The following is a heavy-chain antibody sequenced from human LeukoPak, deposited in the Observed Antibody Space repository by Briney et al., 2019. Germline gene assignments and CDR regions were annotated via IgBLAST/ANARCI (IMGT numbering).Heavy chain of an antibody. Sequence: GRSLTPVRSASAFSLSNHYMDSVRLAPGKGLEWVGRTRNKANSYTTEYAASVKGRFPTTRADSKNSLYLHMGMLKPQATPVYYCARDSSGFAYYIDYWGQGTPVTVSS. CDR2: TRNKANSYTT. CDR3: ARDSSGFAYYIDY. CDR1: AFSLSNHY. J-gene: IGHJ4*02. D-gene: IGHD6-19*01. V-gene: IGHV3-72*01.